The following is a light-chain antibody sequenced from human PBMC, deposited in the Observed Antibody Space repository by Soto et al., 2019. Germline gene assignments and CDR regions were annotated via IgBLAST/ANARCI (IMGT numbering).Light chain of an antibody. J-gene: IGKJ1*01. CDR1: QSVSSN. CDR3: LHQYNYPWT. CDR2: GAS. V-gene: IGKV1-6*01. Sequence: IQMTQSPSSLSASVGDRVTITCRASQSVSSNLDWYQQKPGQAPKLLIFGASTWHSGIPSRFSGSGSGTHFTLTITSLQPEDVATYYCLHQYNYPWTFGQGTKVDI.